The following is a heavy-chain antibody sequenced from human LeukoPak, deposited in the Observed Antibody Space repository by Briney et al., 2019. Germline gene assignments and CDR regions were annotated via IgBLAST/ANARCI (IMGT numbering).Heavy chain of an antibody. V-gene: IGHV3-13*01. CDR2: IGTAGDT. CDR3: ARVAKERVGGVYYFDY. Sequence: TGGSLRLSCAASGFTFSDYDMHWVRQATGKGLEWVSAIGTAGDTYYTGSVKGRFTISRENAENSLYIQMNSLRAGDTAVYYCARVAKERVGGVYYFDYWGQGTLVTVSS. D-gene: IGHD1-1*01. CDR1: GFTFSDYD. J-gene: IGHJ4*02.